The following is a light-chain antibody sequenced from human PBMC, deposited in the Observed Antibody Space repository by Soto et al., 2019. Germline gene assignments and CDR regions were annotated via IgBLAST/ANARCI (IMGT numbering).Light chain of an antibody. Sequence: DIQLTQSPVFLSASVGDRVTITCRASQAITNNLAWYQQKPGKPPRLLIYQESTLQSGVPSRFSGSKSGTQFTLTIDSLQPEDFATYYCQQVKSYPRTFGGGTKVGIK. V-gene: IGKV1-9*01. J-gene: IGKJ4*01. CDR2: QES. CDR1: QAITNN. CDR3: QQVKSYPRT.